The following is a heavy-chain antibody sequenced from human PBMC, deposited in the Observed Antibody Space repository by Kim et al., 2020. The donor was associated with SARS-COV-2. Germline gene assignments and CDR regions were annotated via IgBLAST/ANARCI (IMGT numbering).Heavy chain of an antibody. CDR2: IYYSGST. CDR1: GGSISSSSYY. V-gene: IGHV4-39*01. Sequence: SETLSLTCTVSGGSISSSSYYWGWIRQPPGKGLEWIGSIYYSGSTYYNPSLKSRVTISVDTSKNQFSLKLSSVTAADTAVYYCARGPHDSSGDYSGPGLDSWGQGTLVTVSS. D-gene: IGHD3-22*01. J-gene: IGHJ4*02. CDR3: ARGPHDSSGDYSGPGLDS.